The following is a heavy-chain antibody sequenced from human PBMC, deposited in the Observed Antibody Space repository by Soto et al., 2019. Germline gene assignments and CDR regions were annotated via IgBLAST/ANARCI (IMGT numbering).Heavy chain of an antibody. CDR3: AVKLREKYYPLDV. V-gene: IGHV3-23*01. Sequence: PGGSLRLSCAASGFKFSTFVMTWVCQVPGEGLEWVSSVTGSGNSAYYADSVKGRFTVSRDNSKNTLYLQMNSLGAGDTAAYYCAVKLREKYYPLDVWGQGSTVTVSS. J-gene: IGHJ6*02. D-gene: IGHD2-15*01. CDR1: GFKFSTFV. CDR2: VTGSGNSA.